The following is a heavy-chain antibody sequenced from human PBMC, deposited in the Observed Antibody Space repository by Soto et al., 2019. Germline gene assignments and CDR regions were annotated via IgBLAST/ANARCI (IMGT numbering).Heavy chain of an antibody. V-gene: IGHV4-39*01. CDR2: IYYSGST. D-gene: IGHD3-3*01. J-gene: IGHJ6*02. CDR1: GGSISSSSYY. CDR3: ARHTPPPYYDFWSGYNYYYGMDV. Sequence: QLQLQESGPGLVKPSETLSLTCTVSGGSISSSSYYWGWIRQPPGKGLEWIGSIYYSGSTYYNPSLKSRVTISVDTSKNQFSLKLSSVTAADTAVHYCARHTPPPYYDFWSGYNYYYGMDVWGQGTTVTVSS.